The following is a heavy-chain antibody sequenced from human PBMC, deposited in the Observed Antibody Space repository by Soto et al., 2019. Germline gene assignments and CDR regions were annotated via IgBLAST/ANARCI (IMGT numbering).Heavy chain of an antibody. V-gene: IGHV3-48*01. CDR1: GFTFSSYG. D-gene: IGHD6-19*01. Sequence: GGSLRLSCAASGFTFSSYGMHWVRQAPGRGLEWVSYISSSSFTIHYADSVEGRFAISRDNAKNQVVLTMTNMDPVDTATYYCARMDMDLAVAGIFDYWGQGTLVTVSS. CDR3: ARMDMDLAVAGIFDY. J-gene: IGHJ4*02. CDR2: ISSSSFTI.